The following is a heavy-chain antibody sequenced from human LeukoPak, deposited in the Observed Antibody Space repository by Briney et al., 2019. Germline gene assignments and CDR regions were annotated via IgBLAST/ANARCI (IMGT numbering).Heavy chain of an antibody. CDR1: GFSSSNSA. D-gene: IGHD2-15*01. CDR2: ISDDGSNT. Sequence: GRSLRLSCAASGFSSSNSAMHWVRQAPGKGLEWVALISDDGSNTIYADSVKGRFTISRDNSKNTLYLQMNSLRAEDTAVYYCAKSAYFDYWGQGTLVTVSS. V-gene: IGHV3-30*18. CDR3: AKSAYFDY. J-gene: IGHJ4*02.